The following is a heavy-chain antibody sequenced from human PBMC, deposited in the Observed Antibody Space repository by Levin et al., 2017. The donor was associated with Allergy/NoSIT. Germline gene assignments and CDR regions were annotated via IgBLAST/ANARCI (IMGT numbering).Heavy chain of an antibody. Sequence: SQTLSLTCTVSGGSISSYYWSWIRQPPGKGLEWIGYIYYSGSTNYNPSLKSRVTISVDTSKNQFSLKLSSVTAADTAVYYCARDLLASSSWYSGLEEDAFDIWGQGTMVTVSS. CDR1: GGSISSYY. D-gene: IGHD6-13*01. V-gene: IGHV4-59*01. CDR3: ARDLLASSSWYSGLEEDAFDI. J-gene: IGHJ3*02. CDR2: IYYSGST.